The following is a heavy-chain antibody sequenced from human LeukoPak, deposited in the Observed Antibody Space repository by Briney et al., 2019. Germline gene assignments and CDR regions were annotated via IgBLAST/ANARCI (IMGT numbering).Heavy chain of an antibody. CDR3: ARVTYYDIFGYMDV. V-gene: IGHV1-2*02. J-gene: IGHJ6*03. CDR1: GYTFTGYY. CDR2: INPNSGGT. Sequence: ASVKVSCKASGYTFTGYYVHWVRQAPGQGLEWMGWINPNSGGTNYAQKFQGRVTMTRDTSISTAYMELSRLRSDDTAVYYCARVTYYDIFGYMDVWGKGTTVTISS. D-gene: IGHD3-9*01.